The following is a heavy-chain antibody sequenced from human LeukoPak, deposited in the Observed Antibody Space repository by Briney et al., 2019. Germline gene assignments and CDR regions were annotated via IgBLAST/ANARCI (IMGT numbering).Heavy chain of an antibody. D-gene: IGHD3-22*01. CDR3: ASVRCYYDSSGYPYNWFDP. CDR2: INHSGST. CDR1: GGSFSGYY. J-gene: IGHJ5*02. V-gene: IGHV4-34*01. Sequence: SETLSLTCADYGGSFSGYYWNWIPQPPGKGLERIGEINHSGSTNYNPSLKSRVTISVDTSKNQFSLKLSSVTAADTAVYYCASVRCYYDSSGYPYNWFDPWGQGTLVTVSS.